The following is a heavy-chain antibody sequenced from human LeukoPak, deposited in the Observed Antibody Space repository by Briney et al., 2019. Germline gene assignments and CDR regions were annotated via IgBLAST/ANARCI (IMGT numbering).Heavy chain of an antibody. V-gene: IGHV3-30-3*01. CDR3: ARGPPGIVGANSLFDY. Sequence: PGGSLRLSCAASGFTFSSYAMHWVRQAPGKGLEWVAVISYDGSNKYYADSVKGRFTISRDNSKNTLYLQMNSLRAEDTAVYYCARGPPGIVGANSLFDYWGQGTLVTVSS. D-gene: IGHD1-26*01. J-gene: IGHJ4*02. CDR1: GFTFSSYA. CDR2: ISYDGSNK.